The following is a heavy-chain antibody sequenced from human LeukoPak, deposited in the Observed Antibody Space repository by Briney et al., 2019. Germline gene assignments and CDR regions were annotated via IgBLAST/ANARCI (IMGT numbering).Heavy chain of an antibody. CDR3: SEVPGY. Sequence: GGSLRLSCAASRFSFNYAWMNWVRQAPGKGLEWVGRIKSKFDGGTTDYAAPVKGRFTISRDDSKNTLYLQMNSLKTEDTAVYNCSEVPGYWGQGTLVTVSS. D-gene: IGHD1-14*01. CDR1: RFSFNYAW. V-gene: IGHV3-15*01. CDR2: IKSKFDGGTT. J-gene: IGHJ4*02.